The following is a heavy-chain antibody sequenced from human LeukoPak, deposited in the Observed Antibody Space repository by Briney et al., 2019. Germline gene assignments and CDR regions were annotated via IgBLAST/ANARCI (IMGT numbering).Heavy chain of an antibody. CDR3: ARLGSGDTMIVVVNPAFDI. CDR2: IYTSGST. J-gene: IGHJ3*02. V-gene: IGHV4-4*07. CDR1: GNSFGDYY. D-gene: IGHD3-22*01. Sequence: SETLSLTCTVSGNSFGDYYWSWIRQPAGKGLEWIGRIYTSGSTYYNPSLKSRVTISVDTSKNQFSLKLSSVTAADTAVYYCARLGSGDTMIVVVNPAFDIWGQGTMVTVSS.